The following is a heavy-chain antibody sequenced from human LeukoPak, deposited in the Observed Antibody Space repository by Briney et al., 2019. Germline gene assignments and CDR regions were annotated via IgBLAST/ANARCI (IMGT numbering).Heavy chain of an antibody. V-gene: IGHV3-23*01. CDR2: ISGSGGNT. J-gene: IGHJ4*02. CDR1: GLTFSNYG. Sequence: GGSLRLSCAASGLTFSNYGMSWVRQAPGKGLEWVSAISGSGGNTYYADSVKGRFTISRDTSKNTLYLQMNSLRAEDTAVYYCAKGGLWVVAYGAYYFDYWGQGTLVTVSS. CDR3: AKGGLWVVAYGAYYFDY. D-gene: IGHD2-15*01.